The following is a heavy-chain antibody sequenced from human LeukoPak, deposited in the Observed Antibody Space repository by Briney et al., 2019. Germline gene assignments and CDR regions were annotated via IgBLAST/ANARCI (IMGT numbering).Heavy chain of an antibody. D-gene: IGHD6-19*01. Sequence: GGSLRLSCAASGFTFSSYAMHWVRQAPGKGLEWVAVISYDGSNKYYADSVKGRFTISRDNSKNTLYLQMNSLRAEDTAVYYCAKSPTVAGTPNYFDYWGQGTLVTVSS. CDR3: AKSPTVAGTPNYFDY. V-gene: IGHV3-30-3*02. J-gene: IGHJ4*02. CDR1: GFTFSSYA. CDR2: ISYDGSNK.